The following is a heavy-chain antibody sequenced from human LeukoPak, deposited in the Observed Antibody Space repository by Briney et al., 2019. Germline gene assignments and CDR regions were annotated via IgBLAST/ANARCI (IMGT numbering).Heavy chain of an antibody. CDR2: IRYDGSNK. CDR3: VLDSSGYLDY. Sequence: GGSLRLSCAASGFTLSSYGMHWVRQAPGKGLEWVAFIRYDGSNKYYADSVKGRFTISRDNSKNTLYLQMNSLRAEDTAVYYCVLDSSGYLDYWGQGTLVTVSS. J-gene: IGHJ4*02. CDR1: GFTLSSYG. D-gene: IGHD3-22*01. V-gene: IGHV3-30*02.